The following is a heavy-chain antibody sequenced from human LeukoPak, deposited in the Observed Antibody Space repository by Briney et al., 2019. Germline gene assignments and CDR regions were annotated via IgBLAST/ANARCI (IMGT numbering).Heavy chain of an antibody. V-gene: IGHV3-11*04. J-gene: IGHJ4*02. CDR3: ARESRYSHDY. CDR2: ISSSGSAT. D-gene: IGHD5-18*01. Sequence: GGSLRLSCAASGFTLSDYYMSWIRQAPGKGLEWVSYISSSGSATYCADSVKGRFTISRDNPKNSLYLQMNSLRADDTAVYYCARESRYSHDYWGQGTLVTVSS. CDR1: GFTLSDYY.